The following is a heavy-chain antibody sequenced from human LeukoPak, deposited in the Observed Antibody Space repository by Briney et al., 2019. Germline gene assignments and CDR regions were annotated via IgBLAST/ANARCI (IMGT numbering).Heavy chain of an antibody. CDR3: TGIAAAGTDYYGLDV. D-gene: IGHD6-13*01. Sequence: GGSLRLSCAASGFTFDDYAMHWVRQAPGKGLEWVSGISWNSDRLGYADSVKGRFTISRDNAKNSLYLQMSDLRAEDTALYYCTGIAAAGTDYYGLDVWGQGTTVTVSS. CDR1: GFTFDDYA. CDR2: ISWNSDRL. J-gene: IGHJ6*02. V-gene: IGHV3-9*01.